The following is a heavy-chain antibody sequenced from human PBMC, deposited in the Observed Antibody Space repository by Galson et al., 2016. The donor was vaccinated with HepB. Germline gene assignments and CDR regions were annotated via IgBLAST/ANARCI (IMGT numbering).Heavy chain of an antibody. D-gene: IGHD3-9*01. V-gene: IGHV4-39*01. J-gene: IGHJ4*02. CDR3: ARHTRYYNLPEVTGGYFFDN. Sequence: ETLSLTCIVSGGSVSNSRYYWGWIRQPPGKGLDWIATIYYNGNTYYNPSLESSVTISVDASKNQFSLNLASVTAADTAVYYCARHTRYYNLPEVTGGYFFDNWGQGALVTVSS. CDR2: IYYNGNT. CDR1: GGSVSNSRYY.